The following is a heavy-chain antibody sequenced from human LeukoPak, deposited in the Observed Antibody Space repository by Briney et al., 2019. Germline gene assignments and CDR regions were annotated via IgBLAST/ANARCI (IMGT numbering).Heavy chain of an antibody. V-gene: IGHV4-39*01. CDR3: ARMEYYGSGQSVDY. Sequence: PSETLSLTCTVSGGSISSSSYYWGWIRQPPGKGLEWIRSIYYSGSTYYNPSLKSRVTISVDTSKNQFSLKLSSVTAADTAVYYCARMEYYGSGQSVDYWGQGTLVTVSS. CDR2: IYYSGST. CDR1: GGSISSSSYY. D-gene: IGHD3-10*01. J-gene: IGHJ4*02.